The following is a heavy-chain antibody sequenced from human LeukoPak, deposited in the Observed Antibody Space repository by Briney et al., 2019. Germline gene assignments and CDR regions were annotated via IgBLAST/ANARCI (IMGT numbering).Heavy chain of an antibody. CDR2: VSGSGGST. J-gene: IGHJ4*02. V-gene: IGHV3-23*01. CDR1: GFTFSSYA. D-gene: IGHD3-22*01. CDR3: AKNEVVTIDY. Sequence: GGSLRLSCAPSGFTFSSYAMSWVRQAPGKGLEWVSAVSGSGGSTYYADSVKGRFTISRDNSKNTLYLQMNSLRAEDTAVYYCAKNEVVTIDYWGQGTLVTVSS.